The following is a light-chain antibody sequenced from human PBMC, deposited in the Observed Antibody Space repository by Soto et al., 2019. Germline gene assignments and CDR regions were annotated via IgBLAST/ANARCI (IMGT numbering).Light chain of an antibody. CDR3: SSYTSSSTYV. J-gene: IGLJ1*01. Sequence: QSVLTQPASVSGSPGQSSTISRTGTSSDVGGYNYVSWYQQHPGKAPKLMIYEVSNRPSGVSNRFSGSKSGNTASLTISGLQAEDEADYYCSSYTSSSTYVFGPGTTLTVL. CDR1: SSDVGGYNY. CDR2: EVS. V-gene: IGLV2-14*01.